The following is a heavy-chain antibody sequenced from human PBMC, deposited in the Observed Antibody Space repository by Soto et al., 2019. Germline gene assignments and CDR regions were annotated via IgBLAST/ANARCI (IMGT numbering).Heavy chain of an antibody. CDR2: ISAYNGNT. V-gene: IGHV1-18*01. Sequence: ASVKVSCKASGYTFTSYGISWVRQAPGQGLEWMGWISAYNGNTNYAQKLQGRVTMTTDTSTSTAYMELRSLRSDDTAVYYCARDWMIAVALAYWGQGSLVTVSS. CDR3: ARDWMIAVALAY. D-gene: IGHD6-19*01. CDR1: GYTFTSYG. J-gene: IGHJ4*02.